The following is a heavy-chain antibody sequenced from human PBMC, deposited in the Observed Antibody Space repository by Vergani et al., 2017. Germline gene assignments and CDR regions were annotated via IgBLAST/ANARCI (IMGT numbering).Heavy chain of an antibody. Sequence: EVQLVESGGGLVKPGGSLRLSCAASGFTFSNAWMSWVRQAPGKGLEWVGRIKRKTDGGTTDYAAPVKGRFTISRDDSKNTLYLQMNSLKTEDPAVYYCTTNPLGILPIIWGQGTMVTVSS. CDR1: GFTFSNAW. D-gene: IGHD7-27*01. CDR3: TTNPLGILPII. V-gene: IGHV3-15*01. J-gene: IGHJ3*02. CDR2: IKRKTDGGTT.